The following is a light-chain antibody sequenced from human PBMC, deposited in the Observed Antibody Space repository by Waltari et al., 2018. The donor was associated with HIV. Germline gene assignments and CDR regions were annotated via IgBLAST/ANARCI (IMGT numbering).Light chain of an antibody. CDR1: TSNIGENY. J-gene: IGLJ3*02. CDR3: ETWENSLSAGV. V-gene: IGLV1-51*01. CDR2: GNA. Sequence: QSVLTQPPSVSAAPGQKVTISCSGRTSNIGENYVSWYQQLPGTAPNRLIYGNAKRPSGIPDRFSGSKSGTSATLDITGVQSGDGADYYCETWENSLSAGVFGGGTKLTVL.